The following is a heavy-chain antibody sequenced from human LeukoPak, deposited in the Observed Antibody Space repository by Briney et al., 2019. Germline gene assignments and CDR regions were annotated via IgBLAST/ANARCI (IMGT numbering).Heavy chain of an antibody. V-gene: IGHV3-23*01. D-gene: IGHD4-17*01. CDR3: AKGVGYGDYEGGFDP. J-gene: IGHJ5*02. CDR2: ISGRGGST. CDR1: GFTFSSYA. Sequence: PGGSLRLSCAASGFTFSSYAMSWVRQAPGKGLEWVSAISGRGGSTYYADSVKGRFTISRDNSKSTLYLQMNSLRPEDTAVYYCAKGVGYGDYEGGFDPWGQGTLVTVS.